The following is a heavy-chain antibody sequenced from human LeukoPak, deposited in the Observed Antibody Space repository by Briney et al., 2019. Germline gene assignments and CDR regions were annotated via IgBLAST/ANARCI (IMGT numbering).Heavy chain of an antibody. J-gene: IGHJ5*02. Sequence: GGSLRLSCAASGFTFNSYGMHWVRQAPGKGLEWVAVMWYDGSNKYYADSVKGRFTISRDNSKNTLFLQMNSLRDDDTAVYYCVRGVGVSRFNYFDPWGQGTLVIVSA. V-gene: IGHV3-33*01. CDR1: GFTFNSYG. CDR3: VRGVGVSRFNYFDP. CDR2: MWYDGSNK. D-gene: IGHD6-13*01.